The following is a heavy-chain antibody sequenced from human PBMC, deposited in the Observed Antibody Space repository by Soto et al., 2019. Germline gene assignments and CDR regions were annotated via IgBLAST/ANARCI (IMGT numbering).Heavy chain of an antibody. Sequence: ASVKVSCKASGYTFTSYAMHWVRQAPGQRLEWMGWINAGNGNTKYSQKFQGRVTITRDTSASTAYMELSSLRSEDTAVYYCARDLVVVTAINYFDYWGQGTLVTVS. V-gene: IGHV1-3*01. CDR2: INAGNGNT. CDR3: ARDLVVVTAINYFDY. CDR1: GYTFTSYA. J-gene: IGHJ4*02. D-gene: IGHD2-21*02.